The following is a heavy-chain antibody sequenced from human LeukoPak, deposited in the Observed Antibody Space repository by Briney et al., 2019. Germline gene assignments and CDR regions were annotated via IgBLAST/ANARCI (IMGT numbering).Heavy chain of an antibody. CDR3: AKDRPNYHESNGHYYRPNGDY. CDR2: FSGSGDRT. V-gene: IGHV3-23*01. J-gene: IGHJ4*02. CDR1: GFTFSSYA. Sequence: GGSLRLSCAASGFTFSSYAMSWVRQAPGKGLEWVSAFSGSGDRTFYADSVKDRFTISRDNSENTLYLQMSRLRAEDTAVYYCAKDRPNYHESNGHYYRPNGDYWGQGTLVTVSS. D-gene: IGHD3-22*01.